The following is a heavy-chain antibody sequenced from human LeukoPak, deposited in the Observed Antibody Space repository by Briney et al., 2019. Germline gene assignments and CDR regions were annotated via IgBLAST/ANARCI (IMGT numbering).Heavy chain of an antibody. CDR2: INPGDSDT. J-gene: IGHJ1*01. CDR1: GYNFTSYW. Sequence: GESLKISCQGSGYNFTSYWIGWVRQMPGKGLEWMGIINPGDSDTRYSPSLQGQVTISADKSISTAYLRWSSLKASDTAMYYCARPAGRGVGLYFHYWGQGTLVTVSS. V-gene: IGHV5-51*01. D-gene: IGHD2-8*01. CDR3: ARPAGRGVGLYFHY.